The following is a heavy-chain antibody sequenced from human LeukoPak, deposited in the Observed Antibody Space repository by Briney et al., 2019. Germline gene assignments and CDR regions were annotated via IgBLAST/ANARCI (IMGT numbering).Heavy chain of an antibody. CDR2: ISSSGSTI. CDR1: GFTFSSYE. J-gene: IGHJ4*02. V-gene: IGHV3-48*03. D-gene: IGHD6-13*01. Sequence: GGSLRLSCAASGFTFSSYEMNWVRQAPGKGLEWVSYISSSGSTIYYADSVKGRFTISRDNAKNSLYLQMNSLRAEDTAVYYCARGLYSSSSNSWGYWGQGTLVTVSS. CDR3: ARGLYSSSSNSWGY.